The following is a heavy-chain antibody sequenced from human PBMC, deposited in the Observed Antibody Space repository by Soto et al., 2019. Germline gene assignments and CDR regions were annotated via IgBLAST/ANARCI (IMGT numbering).Heavy chain of an antibody. CDR3: ASLGVTIVGATHFDY. D-gene: IGHD1-26*01. V-gene: IGHV3-66*01. J-gene: IGHJ4*02. CDR2: IYSGGST. Sequence: GGSLRLSCAASGFTVFSKDINWVRQAPGKGLEWVSVIYSGGSTYYADSVKGRFTISRDNSKNTLYLQMNSLRAEDTAVYYCASLGVTIVGATHFDYWGQGTLVTVSS. CDR1: GFTVFSKD.